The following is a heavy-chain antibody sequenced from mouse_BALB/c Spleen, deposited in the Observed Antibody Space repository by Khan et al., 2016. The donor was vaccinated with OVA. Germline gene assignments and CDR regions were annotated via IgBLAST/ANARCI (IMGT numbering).Heavy chain of an antibody. Sequence: DLVKPGASVKLSCKASGYTFTSYWINWIKQRPGQGLEWIGRIGPGSSNAYYNDMFKGKATLTVATYSNTAYIQLSSLSSEDFAVYFWARENYYGRGCYAMDYWGQGASVTVSA. CDR2: IGPGSSNA. CDR3: ARENYYGRGCYAMDY. V-gene: IGHV1S41*01. J-gene: IGHJ4*01. CDR1: GYTFTSYW. D-gene: IGHD1-1*01.